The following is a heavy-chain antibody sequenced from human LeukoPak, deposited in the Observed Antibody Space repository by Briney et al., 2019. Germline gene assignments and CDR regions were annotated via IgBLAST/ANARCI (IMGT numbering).Heavy chain of an antibody. CDR3: ARGARAGYNLEPFDY. CDR1: GGSISSSSYH. D-gene: IGHD5-24*01. CDR2: IYYSGST. J-gene: IGHJ4*02. V-gene: IGHV4-61*05. Sequence: PSETLSLTCTVSGGSISSSSYHWSWIRQPPGKGLEWIGYIYYSGSTKYNPSLKSRVTISVDTSKNQFSLKLSSVTAADTAVYYCARGARAGYNLEPFDYWGQGTLVTVSS.